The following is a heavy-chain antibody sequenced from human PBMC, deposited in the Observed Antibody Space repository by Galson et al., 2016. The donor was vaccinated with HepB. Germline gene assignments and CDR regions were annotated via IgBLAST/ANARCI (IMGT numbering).Heavy chain of an antibody. CDR3: ARDGFLWVGGLEAAFDI. CDR1: GYNFTSYG. D-gene: IGHD3-10*01. J-gene: IGHJ3*02. V-gene: IGHV1-18*01. Sequence: SVKVSCKASGYNFTSYGISRVRQAPGHGLEWVGWSSSSKGNTYYVENFQGRVTMTTDPSTSTAYMELRSLRSDDTAVYYCARDGFLWVGGLEAAFDIWGQGTMLTVSS. CDR2: SSSSKGNT.